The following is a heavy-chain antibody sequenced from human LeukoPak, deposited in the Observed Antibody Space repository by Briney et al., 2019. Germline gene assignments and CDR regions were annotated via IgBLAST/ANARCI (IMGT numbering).Heavy chain of an antibody. CDR1: RFTFSDYY. J-gene: IGHJ6*03. Sequence: GGSLRLSCAASRFTFSDYYMSWIRQALGKGLEWVSYISSSGNTIYYADSVKGRFTISRDNAKNSLSLQMNSLRAEDTAVYYCAREAVVAGTGDYYYYYYLDVWGKGTTVTVSS. V-gene: IGHV3-11*01. D-gene: IGHD6-19*01. CDR3: AREAVVAGTGDYYYYYYLDV. CDR2: ISSSGNTI.